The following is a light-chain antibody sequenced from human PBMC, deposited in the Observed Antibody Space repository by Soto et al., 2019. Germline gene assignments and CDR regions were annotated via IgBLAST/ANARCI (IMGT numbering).Light chain of an antibody. Sequence: QSALTQPPSASGSPGQSVTISCTGTRSDVGGYKYVSWYQQHPGKAPKLMIYEVSKRPSGVPDRFSGSKSGNTASLTVSGLHAEDEADYYCSSYAGSNRGVFGGGTKLTVL. CDR2: EVS. V-gene: IGLV2-8*01. CDR3: SSYAGSNRGV. J-gene: IGLJ2*01. CDR1: RSDVGGYKY.